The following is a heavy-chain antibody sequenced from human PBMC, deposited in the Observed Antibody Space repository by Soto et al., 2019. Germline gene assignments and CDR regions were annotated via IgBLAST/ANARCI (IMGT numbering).Heavy chain of an antibody. D-gene: IGHD6-13*01. CDR2: ISGNGHFT. CDR1: GFAFSGHA. J-gene: IGHJ4*02. V-gene: IGHV3-23*01. CDR3: AKDQGSSWYEIDY. Sequence: GGSLRLSCAASGFAFSGHAMSWVRQAPGKGLEWVSSISGNGHFTYYADSVKGRFTISRDNSKNTLYLQMNSLRAEDTAVYYCAKDQGSSWYEIDYWGQGTLVTVSS.